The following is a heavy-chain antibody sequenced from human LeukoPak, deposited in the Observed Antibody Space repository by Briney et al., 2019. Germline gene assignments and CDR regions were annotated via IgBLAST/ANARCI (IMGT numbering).Heavy chain of an antibody. CDR2: IIPILGIA. CDR3: ASWNPQLWDYNWFDP. D-gene: IGHD5-18*01. V-gene: IGHV1-69*04. CDR1: GGTFSSYA. J-gene: IGHJ5*02. Sequence: SVKVSCEASGGTFSSYAISWVRQAPGQGLEWMGRIIPILGIANYAQKFQGRVTITADKSTSTAYMELSSLRSEDTAVYYCASWNPQLWDYNWFDPWGQGTLVTVSS.